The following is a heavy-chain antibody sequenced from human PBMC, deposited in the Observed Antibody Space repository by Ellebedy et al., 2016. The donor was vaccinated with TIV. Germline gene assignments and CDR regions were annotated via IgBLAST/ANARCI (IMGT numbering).Heavy chain of an antibody. V-gene: IGHV4-39*07. CDR2: IYYSGST. CDR3: ASIYGSGSYYLGYYYYYMDV. J-gene: IGHJ6*03. Sequence: SETLSLSXTVSGGSISSSSYYWGWIRQPPGKGLEWIGSIYYSGSTYYNPSLKSRVTISVDTSKNQFSLKLSSVTAADTAVYYCASIYGSGSYYLGYYYYYMDVWGKGTTVTVSS. CDR1: GGSISSSSYY. D-gene: IGHD3-10*01.